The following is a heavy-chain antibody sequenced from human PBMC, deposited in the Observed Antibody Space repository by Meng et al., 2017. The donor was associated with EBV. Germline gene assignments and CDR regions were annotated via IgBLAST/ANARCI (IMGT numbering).Heavy chain of an antibody. D-gene: IGHD1/OR15-1a*01. Sequence: QVQLGQSGAEGKKPGAPVKVSCKASGYTFTSYYLHWVRQAPGQGLEWMGIIIPAGGNTNYAQKFRGRFTMTRDTSTSTVYMDLSILTSEDTAVYYCVRELVGGTFDYWGQGTLVTVSS. CDR2: IIPAGGNT. CDR3: VRELVGGTFDY. J-gene: IGHJ4*02. CDR1: GYTFTSYY. V-gene: IGHV1-46*01.